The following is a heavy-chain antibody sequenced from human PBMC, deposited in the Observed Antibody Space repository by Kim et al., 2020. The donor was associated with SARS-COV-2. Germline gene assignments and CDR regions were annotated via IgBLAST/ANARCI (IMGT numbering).Heavy chain of an antibody. J-gene: IGHJ4*02. CDR1: GFTFNSDD. Sequence: GGSLRLSCAASGFTFNSDDMNWVRQAPGKGLEWVSSISGSSGYTSYAESLRCRFTISRDNAQKSLYLQMNSLRAEDTAIYYCARGRYYFDYWGQGTLVT. D-gene: IGHD1-20*01. V-gene: IGHV3-21*01. CDR3: ARGRYYFDY. CDR2: ISGSSGYT.